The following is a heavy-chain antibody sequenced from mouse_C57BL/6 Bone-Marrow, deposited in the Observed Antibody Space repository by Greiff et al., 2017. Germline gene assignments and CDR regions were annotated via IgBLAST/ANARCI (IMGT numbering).Heavy chain of an antibody. V-gene: IGHV5-6*01. CDR2: ISSGGSYT. D-gene: IGHD1-1*02. J-gene: IGHJ2*01. CDR1: GFTFSSYG. Sequence: EVQGVESGGDLVKPGGSLKLSCAASGFTFSSYGMSWVRQTPDKRLAWVATISSGGSYTYYPDSVKGRFTISRDNAKNTLYLQMSSLKSEDTAVYDCARHGRWWDLRLDYGGQGTTLTVSS. CDR3: ARHGRWWDLRLDY.